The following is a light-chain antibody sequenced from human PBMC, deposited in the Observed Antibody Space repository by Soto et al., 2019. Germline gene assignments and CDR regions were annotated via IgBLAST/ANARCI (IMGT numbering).Light chain of an antibody. CDR3: QQFGNSPYT. CDR1: QSVSSSY. Sequence: EIVLTQSPGTLSLSPGERATLSCRASQSVSSSYLAWYQQKPGQTPRLLIYGASSRATGIPDRFSGSGSGTDFTLTISRLEPEDLAVYYCQQFGNSPYTFGKGTKLDIK. V-gene: IGKV3-20*01. J-gene: IGKJ2*01. CDR2: GAS.